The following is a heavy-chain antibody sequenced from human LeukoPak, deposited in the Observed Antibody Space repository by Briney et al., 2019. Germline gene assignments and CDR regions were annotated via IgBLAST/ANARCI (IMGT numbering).Heavy chain of an antibody. Sequence: PGGSLRLSCAASGFTFSSYTMNWVRQAPGKGLEWVGFIRSKAYGGTTDYAASVKGRFTISRDDSKSIAYLQLNSLKTEDTAVYYCTRPDYVWGSYPPDYWGQGTLVTVSS. J-gene: IGHJ4*02. D-gene: IGHD3-16*01. CDR2: IRSKAYGGTT. V-gene: IGHV3-49*04. CDR3: TRPDYVWGSYPPDY. CDR1: GFTFSSYT.